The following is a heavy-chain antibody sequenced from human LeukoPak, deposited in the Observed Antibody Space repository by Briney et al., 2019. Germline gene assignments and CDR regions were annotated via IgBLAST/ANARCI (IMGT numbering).Heavy chain of an antibody. J-gene: IGHJ4*02. V-gene: IGHV4-4*07. Sequence: SETLSLTCTVSGGSISSYYWSWIRQPAGKGLEWIGRIYTSGSINYNPSLKSRVTMSVDTSKSPFSLKLSSVTAADTAVYYCAANYYYDSSGYDNWGQGILVTVSS. CDR1: GGSISSYY. CDR3: AANYYYDSSGYDN. D-gene: IGHD3-22*01. CDR2: IYTSGSI.